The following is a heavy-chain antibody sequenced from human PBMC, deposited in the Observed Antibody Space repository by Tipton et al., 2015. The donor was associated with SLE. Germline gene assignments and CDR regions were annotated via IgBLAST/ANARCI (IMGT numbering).Heavy chain of an antibody. Sequence: TLSLTCSVSGGSISSSDWWSWVRQPPGKGLEWIGEFHHSGNTNYNPSLKSRVTISVDKSKNQFSLKLSSVTAADTAVYYCARDGGILVAGRFDYWGQGTLVTVSS. CDR1: GGSISSSDW. D-gene: IGHD2-15*01. J-gene: IGHJ4*02. CDR3: ARDGGILVAGRFDY. V-gene: IGHV4-4*02. CDR2: FHHSGNT.